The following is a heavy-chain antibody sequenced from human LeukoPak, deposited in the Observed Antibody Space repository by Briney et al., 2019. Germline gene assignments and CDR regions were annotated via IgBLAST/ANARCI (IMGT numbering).Heavy chain of an antibody. Sequence: SQTLSLTCAISRDSVSSDSVAWNWIRQSPSRGLEWLGRTFYRSKWYNDFALSVKSRITINPDTSKNQFSLQLNSMTPEDTAVYYCARWIHSLGYFDLWGRGTLVTVSS. D-gene: IGHD5-12*01. CDR2: TFYRSKWYN. CDR1: RDSVSSDSVA. V-gene: IGHV6-1*01. J-gene: IGHJ2*01. CDR3: ARWIHSLGYFDL.